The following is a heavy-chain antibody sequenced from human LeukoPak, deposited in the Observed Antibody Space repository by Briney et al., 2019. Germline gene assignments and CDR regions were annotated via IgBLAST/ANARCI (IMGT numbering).Heavy chain of an antibody. J-gene: IGHJ4*02. V-gene: IGHV3-23*01. D-gene: IGHD2-15*01. CDR2: ISGSGGST. Sequence: GGSLRLSCAASGFTFSNAWMSWVRQAPGKGLEWVSAISGSGGSTYYADSVKGRFTISRDNSKNTLYLQMNSLRAEDTAVYYCAKIFFGARDYFDYWGQGTLVTVSS. CDR3: AKIFFGARDYFDY. CDR1: GFTFSNAW.